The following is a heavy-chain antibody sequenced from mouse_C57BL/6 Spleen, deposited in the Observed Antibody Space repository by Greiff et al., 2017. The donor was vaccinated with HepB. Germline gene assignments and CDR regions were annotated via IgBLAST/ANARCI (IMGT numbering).Heavy chain of an antibody. V-gene: IGHV5-12*01. CDR1: GFTFSDYY. Sequence: EVHLVESGGGLVQPGGSLKLSCAASGFTFSDYYMYWVRQTPEKRLEWVAYISNGGGSTYYPDTVKGRFTISRDNAKNTLYLQMSRLKSEDTAMYYCAKAGLLWAMDYWGQGTSVTVSS. CDR3: AKAGLLWAMDY. D-gene: IGHD1-1*02. CDR2: ISNGGGST. J-gene: IGHJ4*01.